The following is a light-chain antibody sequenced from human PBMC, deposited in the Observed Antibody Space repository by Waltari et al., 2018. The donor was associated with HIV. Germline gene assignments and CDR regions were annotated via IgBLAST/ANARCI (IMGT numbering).Light chain of an antibody. V-gene: IGKV4-1*01. CDR1: KNVLYSSNNKNF. CDR2: WAS. J-gene: IGKJ4*01. Sequence: DLLMTKSPDSLAVSLGERAPINCRSSKNVLYSSNNKNFLAWYQQKPGQPPKLLIYWASTRESGVPDRFSGSGSGTDFTLTISSLQAEDVAVYYCQQYYTTPLTFGGGTKVEIK. CDR3: QQYYTTPLT.